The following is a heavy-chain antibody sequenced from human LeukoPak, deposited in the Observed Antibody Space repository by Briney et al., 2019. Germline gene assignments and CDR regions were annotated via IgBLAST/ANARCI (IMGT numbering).Heavy chain of an antibody. D-gene: IGHD6-6*01. CDR1: GGTFSSYA. J-gene: IGHJ4*02. Sequence: SVKVSCKASGGTFSSYAISWVRQAPGQGLEWMGGIIPIFGTANYAQKFQGRVTITADKSTSTAYMELSSLRSEDTAVYYCAKNFAGVTAASLDYWGQGTLVTVSS. V-gene: IGHV1-69*06. CDR3: AKNFAGVTAASLDY. CDR2: IIPIFGTA.